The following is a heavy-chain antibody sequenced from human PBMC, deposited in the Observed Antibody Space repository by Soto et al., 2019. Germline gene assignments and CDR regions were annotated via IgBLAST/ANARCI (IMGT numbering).Heavy chain of an antibody. D-gene: IGHD5-18*01. CDR3: ARGLGGYSYDQDAFDI. CDR2: ISAYNGNT. J-gene: IGHJ3*02. Sequence: QVQLVQSGAEVKKPGASVKVSCKASGYTFTSYGISWVRQAPGQGLEWMAWISAYNGNTNYAQKLQGSGTMTTDTSTSTAYMERRSLRSDDTGVYYCARGLGGYSYDQDAFDIWGKGTMVTVSS. V-gene: IGHV1-18*01. CDR1: GYTFTSYG.